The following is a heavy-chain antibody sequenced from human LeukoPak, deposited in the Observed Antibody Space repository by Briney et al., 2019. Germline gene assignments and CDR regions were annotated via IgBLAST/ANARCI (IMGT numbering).Heavy chain of an antibody. V-gene: IGHV3-30*02. D-gene: IGHD3-10*01. Sequence: GGSLRVSCAASGFAFSSYGMHWVRQAPGKRLEWVAFIRYDGCNKYYADSVKGRFTISRDNSKNTLYLQMNRLRAEDTAVYYCARVYGPGGYYYYGMDVWGQGTTVTVSS. CDR2: IRYDGCNK. CDR1: GFAFSSYG. CDR3: ARVYGPGGYYYYGMDV. J-gene: IGHJ6*02.